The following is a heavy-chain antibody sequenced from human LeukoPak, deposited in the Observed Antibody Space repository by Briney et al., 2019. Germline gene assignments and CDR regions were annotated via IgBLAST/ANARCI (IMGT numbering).Heavy chain of an antibody. CDR1: GGTFSSYA. CDR3: ARDLYQWLAPRTFDY. V-gene: IGHV1-69*04. Sequence: GASVKVSCKASGGTFSSYAISWVRQAPGQGLEWMGRIIPILGTANYAQKFQGRVTITADKSTSTAYMELRSLRSDDTAVYYCARDLYQWLAPRTFDYWGQGTLVTVPS. CDR2: IIPILGTA. D-gene: IGHD6-19*01. J-gene: IGHJ4*02.